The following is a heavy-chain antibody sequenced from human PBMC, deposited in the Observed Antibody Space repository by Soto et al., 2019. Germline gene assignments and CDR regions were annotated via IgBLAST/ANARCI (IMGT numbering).Heavy chain of an antibody. D-gene: IGHD3-3*01. CDR3: ARGSHYDFWSGYFYGMDV. CDR2: MNPNSGNT. CDR1: GYTFTSYD. Sequence: ASVKVSCKASGYTFTSYDINWVRQATGQGLEWMGCMNPNSGNTGYAQKFQGRVTMTRNTSISTAYMELSSLRSEDTAVYYCARGSHYDFWSGYFYGMDVWGQGTTVTVSS. V-gene: IGHV1-8*01. J-gene: IGHJ6*02.